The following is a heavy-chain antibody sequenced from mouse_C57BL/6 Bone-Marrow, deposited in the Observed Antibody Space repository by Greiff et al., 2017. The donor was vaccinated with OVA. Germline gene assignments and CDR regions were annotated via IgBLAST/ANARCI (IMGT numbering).Heavy chain of an antibody. D-gene: IGHD1-1*01. Sequence: VKLQQPGAELVKPGASVKMSCKASGYTFTSYWITWVKQRPGQGLEWIGDIYPGSGSTNYNEKFKSKATLTVDTSSSTAYMQLSSLTSEDSAVYYCAREGTTVVAPDYWGQGTTLTVSS. J-gene: IGHJ2*01. CDR1: GYTFTSYW. CDR3: AREGTTVVAPDY. V-gene: IGHV1-55*01. CDR2: IYPGSGST.